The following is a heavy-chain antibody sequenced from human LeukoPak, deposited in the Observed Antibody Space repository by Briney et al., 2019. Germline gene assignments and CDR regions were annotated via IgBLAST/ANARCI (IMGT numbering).Heavy chain of an antibody. CDR1: GYTFTGYY. J-gene: IGHJ5*01. CDR3: ARAFGTHNWNYDS. V-gene: IGHV1-2*02. Sequence: ASVKVSCKASGYTFTGYYMHWVRQAPGQGLEWMGWINPNSGGTNYAQKFQGRVTMTRDTSISTAYMELSRLRSDDTAVYYCARAFGTHNWNYDSRGQGTLVTVSS. D-gene: IGHD1-7*01. CDR2: INPNSGGT.